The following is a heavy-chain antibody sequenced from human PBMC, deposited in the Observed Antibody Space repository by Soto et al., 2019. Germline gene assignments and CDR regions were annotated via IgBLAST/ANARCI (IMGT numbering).Heavy chain of an antibody. V-gene: IGHV1-18*01. J-gene: IGHJ3*02. CDR3: ARSIWLPDAFDI. Sequence: ASVKVSCRTSGYSFSNYGVSWVRQVPGQGLEWMGWINTSNGNTKYEQRFQGGVTLTTDPSTSTVFLVLTNLKFDDTAVYYCARSIWLPDAFDIWGQGTMVT. D-gene: IGHD5-12*01. CDR2: INTSNGNT. CDR1: GYSFSNYG.